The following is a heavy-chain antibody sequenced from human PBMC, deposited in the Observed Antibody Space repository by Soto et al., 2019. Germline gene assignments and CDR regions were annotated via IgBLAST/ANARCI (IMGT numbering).Heavy chain of an antibody. CDR2: ISYDGSNK. CDR3: AKDGVRGVSVSYFDY. CDR1: GFTFSTYG. J-gene: IGHJ4*02. Sequence: QVQLVESGGGVVQPGRSLRLSCAASGFTFSTYGMHWVRQAPGKGLEWGAVISYDGSNKYYADSVKGRFTISRDNSKNTLYLQMNSLRAEDTAVYYCAKDGVRGVSVSYFDYWGQGTLVTVSS. V-gene: IGHV3-30*18. D-gene: IGHD3-10*01.